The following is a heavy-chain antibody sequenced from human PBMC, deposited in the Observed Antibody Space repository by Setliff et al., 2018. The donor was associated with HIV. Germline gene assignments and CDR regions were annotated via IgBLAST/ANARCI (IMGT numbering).Heavy chain of an antibody. Sequence: ASVKVSCKASGYTFTSYAMHWVRQAPGQRLEWMGWINAGNGNTKYPQKFQGRVTITRDTSASTAYMELSSLRSEDTAVYYCARAAGVPAVHTPFRYYYYMDVWGKGTTVTVSS. J-gene: IGHJ6*03. V-gene: IGHV1-3*01. CDR1: GYTFTSYA. D-gene: IGHD2-2*01. CDR3: ARAAGVPAVHTPFRYYYYMDV. CDR2: INAGNGNT.